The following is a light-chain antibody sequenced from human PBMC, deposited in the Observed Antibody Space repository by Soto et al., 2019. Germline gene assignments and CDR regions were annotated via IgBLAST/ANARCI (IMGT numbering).Light chain of an antibody. Sequence: IVMTQSPATLSVFTGGRASLSCRASQSVSNNLAWYQKKPGQAPRLLSYVASSWTGGISVRFSGSRSGTEFTLIISSLQSADSAVYYCPQYLYAWFTFGQETKV. CDR2: VAS. CDR3: PQYLYAWFT. J-gene: IGKJ1*01. CDR1: QSVSNN. V-gene: IGKV3-15*01.